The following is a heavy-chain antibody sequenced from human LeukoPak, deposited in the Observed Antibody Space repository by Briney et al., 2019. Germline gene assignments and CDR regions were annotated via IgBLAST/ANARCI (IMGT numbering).Heavy chain of an antibody. V-gene: IGHV3-21*06. Sequence: TGGSLRLSCAASGFTFSSYAMNWARQAPGKGLEWVSSISSSSSYIYYADSVKGRFTISRDNAKNSLYLQLNSLRADDTAVYYCARDYYGSSRHAFDIWGQGTMVTVST. D-gene: IGHD6-13*01. J-gene: IGHJ3*02. CDR2: ISSSSSYI. CDR3: ARDYYGSSRHAFDI. CDR1: GFTFSSYA.